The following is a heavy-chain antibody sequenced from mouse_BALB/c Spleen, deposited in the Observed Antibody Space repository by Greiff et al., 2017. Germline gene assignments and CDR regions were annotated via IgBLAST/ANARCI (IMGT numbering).Heavy chain of an antibody. CDR1: GYTFTDYE. J-gene: IGHJ4*01. V-gene: IGHV1-15*01. CDR2: IDPETGGT. D-gene: IGHD1-1*01. CDR3: TREEFGIHAMDY. Sequence: VKLVESGAELVRPGASVTLSCKASGYTFTDYEMHWVKQTPVHGLEWIGAIDPETGGTAYNQKFKGKATLTADKSSSTAYMELRSLTSEDSAVYYCTREEFGIHAMDYWGQGTSVTVSS.